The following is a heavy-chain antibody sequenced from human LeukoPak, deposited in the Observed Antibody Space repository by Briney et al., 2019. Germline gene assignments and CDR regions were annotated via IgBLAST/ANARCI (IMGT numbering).Heavy chain of an antibody. Sequence: SETLSLTCAVYGGSFSGYYWSWIRQPPGKGLEWIGEINHSGSTNYNLSLKSRVTISVDTSKNQLSLKLSSVTAADTAVYYCARRGPQGKYFDLWGRGTLVTVSS. CDR2: INHSGST. J-gene: IGHJ2*01. CDR3: ARRGPQGKYFDL. CDR1: GGSFSGYY. V-gene: IGHV4-34*01.